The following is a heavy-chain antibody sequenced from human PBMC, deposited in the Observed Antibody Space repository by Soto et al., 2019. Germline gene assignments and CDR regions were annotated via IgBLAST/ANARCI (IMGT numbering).Heavy chain of an antibody. CDR2: IYNSGKT. CDR1: GGSISSGGYY. J-gene: IGHJ4*02. V-gene: IGHV4-31*03. Sequence: QVKLQESGPGLVKPSETLSLTCSVSGGSISSGGYYWNWIRQHPERGLEWIGYIYNSGKTDLNPSLTSRATISRDTSKNEFSLTLTSLTAADTAVYFCARASGGAVADFDYWGQGTLVTVSS. CDR3: ARASGGAVADFDY. D-gene: IGHD6-19*01.